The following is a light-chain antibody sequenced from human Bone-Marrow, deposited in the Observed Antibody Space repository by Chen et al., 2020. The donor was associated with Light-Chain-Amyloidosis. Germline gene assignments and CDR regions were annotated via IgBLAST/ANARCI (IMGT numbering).Light chain of an antibody. CDR1: QFISNY. V-gene: IGKV1-39*01. CDR2: TAS. CDR3: QQSYSTLPIT. J-gene: IGKJ5*01. Sequence: DIQMTQSPSSLSASVGDRVIITCRASQFISNYLNWYQQKPGKAPKLLIYTASSLQSGVPSRFSGSGSGTDLTLTISSLQPEDFATYYCQQSYSTLPITFGQGTRLEIK.